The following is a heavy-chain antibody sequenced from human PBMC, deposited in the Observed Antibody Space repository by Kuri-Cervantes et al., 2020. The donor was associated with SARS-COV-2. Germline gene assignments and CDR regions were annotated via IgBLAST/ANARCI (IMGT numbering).Heavy chain of an antibody. D-gene: IGHD3-3*01. J-gene: IGHJ4*02. V-gene: IGHV3-30*02. CDR1: GFTFSSYG. CDR3: AKDFWSGYYYFDY. Sequence: LTCAASGFTFSSYGMHWVRQAPGKGLEWVAFIRYDGSNKYYADSVKGRFTISRDNSKNTLYLQMNSLRAEDTAVYYCAKDFWSGYYYFDYWGQGTLVTVSS. CDR2: IRYDGSNK.